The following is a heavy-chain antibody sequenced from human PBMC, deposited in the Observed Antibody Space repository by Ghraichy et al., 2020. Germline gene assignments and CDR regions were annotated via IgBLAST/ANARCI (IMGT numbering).Heavy chain of an antibody. CDR3: AADVPYSGGGEFDY. Sequence: GGSLRLSCTASGFTFTDAWMSWVRQAPGKGLEWVARIKNDGATTDYAAPVKGRFSISRDASRNTLYLQMNSLNTDDTAVYYCAADVPYSGGGEFDYWGQGTPVTVSS. J-gene: IGHJ4*01. V-gene: IGHV3-15*01. CDR1: GFTFTDAW. CDR2: IKNDGATT. D-gene: IGHD2-15*01.